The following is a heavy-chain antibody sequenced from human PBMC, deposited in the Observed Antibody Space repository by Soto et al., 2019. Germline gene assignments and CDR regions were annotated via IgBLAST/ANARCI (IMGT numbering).Heavy chain of an antibody. Sequence: PGGSLRLSCAASGFTFSSYAMSWVRQAPGKGLEWVSAISGSGGSTYYADSVKGRFTISRDNSKNTLYLQMNSLRAEDTAVYYCAKYRALDIVVVVAAYGFDIWGQGTMVTV. CDR2: ISGSGGST. D-gene: IGHD2-15*01. J-gene: IGHJ3*02. CDR3: AKYRALDIVVVVAAYGFDI. V-gene: IGHV3-23*01. CDR1: GFTFSSYA.